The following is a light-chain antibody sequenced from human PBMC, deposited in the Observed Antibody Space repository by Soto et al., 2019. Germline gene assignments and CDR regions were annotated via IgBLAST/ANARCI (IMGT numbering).Light chain of an antibody. Sequence: DIQMTQYPSFVSASVCARITITCRSSHAISSWLVWYQQIPGKAPKLLIHATSGLQSGVPSRFSGSGSGTDFTLTISTLQSEDFATYYCQQANSFPLTFGGGTKVDIK. V-gene: IGKV1-12*01. CDR1: HAISSW. CDR2: ATS. J-gene: IGKJ4*01. CDR3: QQANSFPLT.